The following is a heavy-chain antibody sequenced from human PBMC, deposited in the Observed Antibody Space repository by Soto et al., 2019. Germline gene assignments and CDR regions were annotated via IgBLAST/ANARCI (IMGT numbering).Heavy chain of an antibody. Sequence: PGGSLRLSCAASGFTFSSYSMNWVRQAPGKGLEWVSYISSSSSTIYYADSVKGRFTISRDNAKNSLYLQMNSLRAEDTAVYYCARVVGSGYDLCYYYMDVWGKGTTVTVSS. CDR1: GFTFSSYS. D-gene: IGHD5-12*01. V-gene: IGHV3-48*01. J-gene: IGHJ6*03. CDR2: ISSSSSTI. CDR3: ARVVGSGYDLCYYYMDV.